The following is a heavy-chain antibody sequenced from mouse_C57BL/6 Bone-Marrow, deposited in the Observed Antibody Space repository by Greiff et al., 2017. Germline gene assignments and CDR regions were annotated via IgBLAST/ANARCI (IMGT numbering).Heavy chain of an antibody. CDR3: SSFDGNYFDF. Sequence: EVKLQEYEDALVRPGASVKLSCTASGFNIKDDYIHWVKQRPEQGLEWIGWIDPEIGDTEYASKFQGKATITSDTSSNTAYLQLSSLTSEDTAVYYCSSFDGNYFDFWGQGTPLTVAS. J-gene: IGHJ2*01. V-gene: IGHV14-4*01. D-gene: IGHD2-3*01. CDR1: GFNIKDDY. CDR2: IDPEIGDT.